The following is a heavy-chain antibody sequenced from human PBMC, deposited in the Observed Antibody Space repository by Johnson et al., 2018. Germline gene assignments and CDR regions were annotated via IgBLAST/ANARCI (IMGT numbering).Heavy chain of an antibody. CDR2: ISWDGSTT. CDR3: VKDRLGFSYYYMDV. D-gene: IGHD7-27*01. CDR1: GFTFDTYI. V-gene: IGHV3-43*01. J-gene: IGHJ6*03. Sequence: VQLVESGGVVLQPGGSLRLSCAASGFTFDTYIMHWVRQVSEKSLEWVYPISWDGSTTNYADSVKGRFTISRDKSKDSLYLQMDSRRAEDTAVYYCVKDRLGFSYYYMDVWGRGTTFTVSS.